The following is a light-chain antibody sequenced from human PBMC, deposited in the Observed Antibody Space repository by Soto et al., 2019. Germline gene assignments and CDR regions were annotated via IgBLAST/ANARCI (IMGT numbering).Light chain of an antibody. CDR1: PSVRTY. CDR2: DAT. V-gene: IGKV3-11*01. J-gene: IGKJ4*01. Sequence: EHVLTQSPTTLSLSPGETATLFCRASPSVRTYLAWYQQKPGQAPRLLIYDATKRATGISARFSGSGSGTDFTLTISSVEPDDFAVYYCQQRANWPLTFGGGTRVEI. CDR3: QQRANWPLT.